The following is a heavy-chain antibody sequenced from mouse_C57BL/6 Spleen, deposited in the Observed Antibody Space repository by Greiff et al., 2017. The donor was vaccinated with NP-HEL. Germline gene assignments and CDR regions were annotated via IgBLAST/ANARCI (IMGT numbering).Heavy chain of an antibody. CDR1: GYTFTDYE. CDR2: IDPETGGT. CDR3: TQSGLFMEAMDY. V-gene: IGHV1-15*01. D-gene: IGHD1-1*01. Sequence: VQLVESGAELVRPGASVTLSCKASGYTFTDYEMHWVKQTPVHGLEWIGAIDPETGGTAYNQKFKGKAILTADKSSSTAYMELRSLTSEDSAVYYCTQSGLFMEAMDYWGQGTSVTVSS. J-gene: IGHJ4*01.